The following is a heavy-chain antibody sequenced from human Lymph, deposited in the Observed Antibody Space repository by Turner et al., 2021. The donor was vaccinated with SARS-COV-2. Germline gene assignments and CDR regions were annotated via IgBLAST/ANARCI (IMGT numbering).Heavy chain of an antibody. CDR3: ARGRLDSFGGGYYSWFDP. CDR2: IIPILGIA. CDR1: GGTFSSYA. D-gene: IGHD1-26*01. V-gene: IGHV1-69*04. Sequence: VQLVQSGAEVKKPGSSVKVSCKASGGTFSSYAINWVRQAPGQGLEWMGRIIPILGIANYAQKFKGRVTITADKSTSTAYMELSSLRSEDTAVYYCARGRLDSFGGGYYSWFDPWGQGTLVTVSS. J-gene: IGHJ5*02.